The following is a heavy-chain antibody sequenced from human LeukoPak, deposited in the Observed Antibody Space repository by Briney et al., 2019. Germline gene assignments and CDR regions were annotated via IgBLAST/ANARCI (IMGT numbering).Heavy chain of an antibody. Sequence: GGSLRLSCAASGFTFDDYGMSWVRQAPGKGLEWVSSISSSSSYIYYADSVKGRFTISRDNAKNSLYLQMNSLRAEDTAVYYCAKEPTYTWGSYRYTDYFDYWGQGTLVTVSS. V-gene: IGHV3-21*01. CDR1: GFTFDDYG. J-gene: IGHJ4*02. CDR3: AKEPTYTWGSYRYTDYFDY. D-gene: IGHD3-16*02. CDR2: ISSSSSYI.